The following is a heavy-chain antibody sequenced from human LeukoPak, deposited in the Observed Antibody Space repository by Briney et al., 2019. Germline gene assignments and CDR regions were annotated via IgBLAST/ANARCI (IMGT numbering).Heavy chain of an antibody. CDR1: GFSFSSYE. J-gene: IGHJ4*02. CDR3: AREILAPGKTHDY. Sequence: GGSLRLSCAASGFSFSSYEMNWVRQAPGKGLEWVSYISSSGSTIYYADSVKGRFTISRDNAKNSLYLQMNSLRAEDTAVYYCAREILAPGKTHDYWGQGTLVTVSS. CDR2: ISSSGSTI. V-gene: IGHV3-48*03.